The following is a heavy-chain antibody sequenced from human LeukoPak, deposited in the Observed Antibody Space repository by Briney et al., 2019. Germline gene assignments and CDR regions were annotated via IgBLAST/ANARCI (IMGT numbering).Heavy chain of an antibody. Sequence: GGSLRLSCAASGFTVSNNYMSWVRQAPGKGLEWVSVIYAGGSTYYADSVRGRFTISRDNSKNTLFLQMNNLRAEDTAVYFCAICYASGTFYNSYFDYWGQGTLVTVSS. CDR3: AICYASGTFYNSYFDY. CDR2: IYAGGST. D-gene: IGHD3-10*01. CDR1: GFTVSNNY. J-gene: IGHJ4*02. V-gene: IGHV3-66*01.